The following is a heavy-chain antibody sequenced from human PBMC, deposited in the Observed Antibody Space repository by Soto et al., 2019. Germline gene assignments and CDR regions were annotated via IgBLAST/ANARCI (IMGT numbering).Heavy chain of an antibody. J-gene: IGHJ5*02. Sequence: SQTLSLTCAISGDSVSSNSAAWNWIRQSPSRGLEWLGRTYYRSKWYNDYAVSVKSRITINPDTSKNQFSLQLNSVTPEDTAVYYCARGGRSVGSCYPPRGWFDPWGQGTLVTVSS. CDR3: ARGGRSVGSCYPPRGWFDP. V-gene: IGHV6-1*01. CDR2: TYYRSKWYN. D-gene: IGHD2-15*01. CDR1: GDSVSSNSAA.